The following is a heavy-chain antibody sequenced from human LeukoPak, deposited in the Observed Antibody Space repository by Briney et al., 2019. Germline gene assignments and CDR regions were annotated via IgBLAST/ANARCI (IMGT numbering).Heavy chain of an antibody. CDR3: ARDRSWSYPGF. V-gene: IGHV3-53*01. D-gene: IGHD1-26*01. CDR1: GLIVSSIY. Sequence: GGSLRLSCAASGLIVSSIYMSWVRQAPGKGLEWVSVIYSGGDTYYADSVKGRFTISRDNSKNTLYLQMNSLRAEDTAVYYCARDRSWSYPGFWGQGTLVTVSS. CDR2: IYSGGDT. J-gene: IGHJ4*02.